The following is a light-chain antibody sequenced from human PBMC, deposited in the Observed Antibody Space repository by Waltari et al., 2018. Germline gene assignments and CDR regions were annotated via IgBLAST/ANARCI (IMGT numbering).Light chain of an antibody. CDR1: SSNIGNNY. CDR3: GTWDSSLSAVV. Sequence: QSVLPQPPSVSAAPGQKVTISCSGSSSNIGNNYVPWYQQLPGTAPKLLIYANNKRPSGIPDRFSGSRSGTSATLGITGLQTGDEADYYCGTWDSSLSAVVFGGGTKLTVL. CDR2: ANN. J-gene: IGLJ2*01. V-gene: IGLV1-51*01.